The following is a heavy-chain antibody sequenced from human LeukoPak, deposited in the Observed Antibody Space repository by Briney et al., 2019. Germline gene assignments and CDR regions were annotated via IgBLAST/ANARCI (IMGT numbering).Heavy chain of an antibody. CDR3: AKDLGWELPAEAY. CDR1: GFTFKNYV. CDR2: IYGSGVSI. D-gene: IGHD1-26*01. Sequence: PGGSLRLSCVASGFTFKNYVMNWVRPAPGKGLEWLGTIYGSGVSISYADSVKGRFTISRDNSNNTLYLQVNSLRAEDTAMYYCAKDLGWELPAEAYWGQGILVTVSS. V-gene: IGHV3-23*01. J-gene: IGHJ4*02.